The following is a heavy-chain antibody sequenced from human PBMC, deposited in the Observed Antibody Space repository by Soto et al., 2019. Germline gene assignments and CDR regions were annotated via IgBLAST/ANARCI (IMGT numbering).Heavy chain of an antibody. CDR2: IYYSGST. Sequence: SETLSLTCTVSGGSISSYYWSWIRQPPGKGLEWIGYIYYSGSTNYNPSLKSRVTISVDTSKDQFSLKLSSVTAADTAVYYCARSDYIAGGRLFDYWGQGTLVTVSS. CDR3: ARSDYIAGGRLFDY. CDR1: GGSISSYY. J-gene: IGHJ4*02. V-gene: IGHV4-59*01. D-gene: IGHD4-4*01.